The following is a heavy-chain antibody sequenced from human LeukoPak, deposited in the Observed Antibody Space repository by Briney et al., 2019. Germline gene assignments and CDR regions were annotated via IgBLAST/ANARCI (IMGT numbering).Heavy chain of an antibody. CDR3: ARLSSGSYGNWFDP. CDR1: GGSISSYY. CDR2: IYYSGST. Sequence: SETPSLTCTVSGGSISSYYWSWIRQPPGKGLEWIGYIYYSGSTNYNPSLKSRVTISVDTSKNQFSLKLSSVTAADTAVYYCARLSSGSYGNWFDPWGQGTLVTVSS. D-gene: IGHD1-26*01. J-gene: IGHJ5*02. V-gene: IGHV4-59*01.